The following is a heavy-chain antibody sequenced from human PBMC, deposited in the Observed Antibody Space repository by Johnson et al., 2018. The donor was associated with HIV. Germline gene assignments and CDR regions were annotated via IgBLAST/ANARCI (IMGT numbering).Heavy chain of an antibody. Sequence: VQLVESGGRVVRPGGSLRLSCAASGFTFDDSGMSWVRQAPGKGLEWVSGINWNGGSTGYADSVKGRFTISRDNAKKSLYLQMNSLRAEDTALYYCATHYYDSINACDIWGQGTMVTVSS. J-gene: IGHJ3*02. V-gene: IGHV3-20*04. CDR3: ATHYYDSINACDI. CDR1: GFTFDDSG. CDR2: INWNGGST. D-gene: IGHD3-22*01.